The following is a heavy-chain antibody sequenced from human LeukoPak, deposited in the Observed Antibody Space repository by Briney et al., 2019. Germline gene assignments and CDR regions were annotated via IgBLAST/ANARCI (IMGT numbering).Heavy chain of an antibody. CDR1: GFTFSRYD. J-gene: IGHJ4*02. Sequence: GGSLRLSCAASGFTFSRYDMPWVRQATGKGLEWVSSISSSSSYIYYADSVKGRFTISRDNAKNSLYLQMNSLRAEDTAVYYCASLASNYGDYYLDYWGQGTLVTVSS. CDR3: ASLASNYGDYYLDY. CDR2: ISSSSSYI. D-gene: IGHD4-17*01. V-gene: IGHV3-21*01.